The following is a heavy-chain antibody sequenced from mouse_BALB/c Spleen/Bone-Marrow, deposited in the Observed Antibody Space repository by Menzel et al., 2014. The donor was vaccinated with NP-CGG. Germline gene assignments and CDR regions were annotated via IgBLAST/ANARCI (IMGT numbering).Heavy chain of an antibody. J-gene: IGHJ1*01. D-gene: IGHD1-2*01. V-gene: IGHV4-1*02. CDR2: INPDSSTI. CDR1: GFDFSRYW. Sequence: EVQGVESGGGLVQPGGSLKLSCAASGFDFSRYWMTWVRQAPGKGLEWIGEINPDSSTINYTPSLKDKFIISRDNAKNTLYPQMSKVRSEDTALYYCARPGYYGYQDVWGAGTTVTVSS. CDR3: ARPGYYGYQDV.